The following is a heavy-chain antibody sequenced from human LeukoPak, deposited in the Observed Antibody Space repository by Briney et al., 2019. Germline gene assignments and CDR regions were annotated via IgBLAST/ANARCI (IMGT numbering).Heavy chain of an antibody. CDR1: GFTFRSNT. CDR2: ISGSGDNT. J-gene: IGHJ4*02. CDR3: AKGSYYDSSGSFYFDY. D-gene: IGHD3-22*01. Sequence: GESLRLSCAASGFTFRSNTISWVRHAQRKGLEWDSSISGSGDNTYYADSVKGRFTISRDNSKNTLYVQVNSLGTEDTAAYYCAKGSYYDSSGSFYFDYWGQGTLVTVSS. V-gene: IGHV3-23*01.